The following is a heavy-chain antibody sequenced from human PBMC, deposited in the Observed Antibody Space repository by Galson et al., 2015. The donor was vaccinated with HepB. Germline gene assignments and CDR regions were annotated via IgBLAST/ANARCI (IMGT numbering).Heavy chain of an antibody. CDR1: GYTFTSNG. CDR3: ARVSSGEDAFDI. D-gene: IGHD3-10*01. Sequence: SVKVSCKASGYTFTSNGISWVRQAPGQGLEWMGWINAYNDNTNYAQNFQGRVTMSTDTSTSTVYMELRSLRSDDTAEYYCARVSSGEDAFDIWGQGTMVTVSS. V-gene: IGHV1-18*01. CDR2: INAYNDNT. J-gene: IGHJ3*02.